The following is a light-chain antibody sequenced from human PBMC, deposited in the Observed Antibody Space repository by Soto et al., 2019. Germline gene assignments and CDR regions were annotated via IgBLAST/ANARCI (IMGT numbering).Light chain of an antibody. J-gene: IGLJ2*01. CDR1: KNDIGVYDF. V-gene: IGLV2-8*01. CDR2: EVV. Sequence: QSALTQPPSASGSPGQSVTISCTGTKNDIGVYDFVSWYQHHPGKAPRLIIYEVVQRPSGVPDRFSGSKSGDTASLTISGLQAEDEADYYCSSYTSTNLVVFGGGTKLTVL. CDR3: SSYTSTNLVV.